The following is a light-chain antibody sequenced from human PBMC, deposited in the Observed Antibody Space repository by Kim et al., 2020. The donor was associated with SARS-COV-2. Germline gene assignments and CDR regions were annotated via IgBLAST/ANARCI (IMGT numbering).Light chain of an antibody. J-gene: IGKJ1*01. V-gene: IGKV3-15*01. CDR3: QQYNNWPLWT. CDR2: GAS. Sequence: EIVMTQSPATLSVSPGERATLSCRASQSVSSNLAWYQQKPGQAPRLLIYGASTRATGIPARFSGSGSGTEFTLTISSLQSEDFAVYYCQQYNNWPLWTFGQGTKL. CDR1: QSVSSN.